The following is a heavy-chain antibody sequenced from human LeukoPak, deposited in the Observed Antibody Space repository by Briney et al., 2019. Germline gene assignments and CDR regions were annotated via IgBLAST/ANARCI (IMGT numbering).Heavy chain of an antibody. Sequence: PSETLSLTCAVYGGSFSGYYWSWIRQPPGKGLEWIGEINHSGSTNYNPSLKSRVTISVDTSKNQFSLKLSSVTAADTAVYYCARAPYYDFWSGHYSKYYYGMDVWGQGTTVTVSS. CDR1: GGSFSGYY. J-gene: IGHJ6*02. V-gene: IGHV4-34*01. CDR2: INHSGST. CDR3: ARAPYYDFWSGHYSKYYYGMDV. D-gene: IGHD3-3*01.